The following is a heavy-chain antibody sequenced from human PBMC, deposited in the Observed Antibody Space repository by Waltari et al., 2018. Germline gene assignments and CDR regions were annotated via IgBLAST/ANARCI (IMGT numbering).Heavy chain of an antibody. D-gene: IGHD5-18*01. CDR3: ARAGREQLYSFDY. CDR2: IWYDGSNK. V-gene: IGHV3-33*01. J-gene: IGHJ4*02. Sequence: QVQLVESGGGVVQPGRSLSISCAASGFTFSSYGMHWVRQAQGKGLEWVAVIWYDGSNKYYADAVKGRFTISRDNSKNTLYLQMNSLRAEDTAVYYCARAGREQLYSFDYWGQGTLVTVSS. CDR1: GFTFSSYG.